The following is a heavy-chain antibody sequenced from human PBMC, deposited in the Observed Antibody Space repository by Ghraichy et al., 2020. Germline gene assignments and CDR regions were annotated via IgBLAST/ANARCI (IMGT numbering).Heavy chain of an antibody. CDR2: IYHNGGT. J-gene: IGHJ4*02. CDR3: AREGPFRNYFDY. Sequence: SETLSLTCTVSGGSISSGDYYWSWIRQPPGKGLECIWYIYHNGGTYYNPSLKSRITLSLDTSNNQFSLKLSPGTAADTAVYYCAREGPFRNYFDYWGQGTLVTVSS. D-gene: IGHD2/OR15-2a*01. CDR1: GGSISSGDYY. V-gene: IGHV4-30-4*01.